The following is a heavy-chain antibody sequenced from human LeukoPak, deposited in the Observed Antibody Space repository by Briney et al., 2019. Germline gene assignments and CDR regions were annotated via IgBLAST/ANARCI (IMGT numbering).Heavy chain of an antibody. Sequence: GGSLRLSCAASGFTFSSYEMNWVRQAPGKGLEWVSYISSSGSTIYYADSVKGRFTISRDNAKNSLYLQMNSLRAEDTAVYYCARAYSSSWYFTSGPNCFDPWGQGTLVNVSS. J-gene: IGHJ5*02. CDR1: GFTFSSYE. CDR3: ARAYSSSWYFTSGPNCFDP. D-gene: IGHD6-13*01. CDR2: ISSSGSTI. V-gene: IGHV3-48*03.